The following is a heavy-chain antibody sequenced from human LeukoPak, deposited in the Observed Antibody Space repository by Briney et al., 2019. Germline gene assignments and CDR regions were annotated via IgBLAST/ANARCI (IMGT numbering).Heavy chain of an antibody. J-gene: IGHJ4*02. CDR3: ARAVGYFDY. D-gene: IGHD3-16*01. CDR2: ISSSSRYI. Sequence: GGSLRLSCAASGFTFSSYSRNWGPQAPGKGLEWISSISSSSRYIYYADCVKARSTISRNNAKNPLYLKLNSLRAEDTAVYYCARAVGYFDYWGQGTLVTVSS. V-gene: IGHV3-21*01. CDR1: GFTFSSYS.